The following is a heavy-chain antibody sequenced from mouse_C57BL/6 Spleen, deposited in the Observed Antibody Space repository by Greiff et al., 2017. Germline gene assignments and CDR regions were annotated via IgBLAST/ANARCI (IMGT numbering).Heavy chain of an antibody. CDR3: ARSPCNYVGYYAMDY. D-gene: IGHD2-1*01. CDR1: GFNIKDYY. V-gene: IGHV14-2*01. J-gene: IGHJ4*01. Sequence: VQLQQSGAELVKPGASVKLSCTASGFNIKDYYMHWVKQRTEQGLEWIGRIDPEDGETKYATKFQGKATITADTSSNTAYLQLSSLTSEDTAVYYCARSPCNYVGYYAMDYWGQGASVTVSS. CDR2: IDPEDGET.